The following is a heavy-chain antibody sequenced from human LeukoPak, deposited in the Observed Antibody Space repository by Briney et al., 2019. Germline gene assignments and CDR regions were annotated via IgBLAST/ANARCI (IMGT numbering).Heavy chain of an antibody. Sequence: ASVKVSCKASGCTFTGYYMHWVRQAPGQGLEWMGWINPNSGGTNYAQKFQGRVTMTRDTSISTAYMELSRLRSDDTAVYYCARTNLDCKNGVCYDYWGQGTLVTVSS. CDR3: ARTNLDCKNGVCYDY. CDR1: GCTFTGYY. CDR2: INPNSGGT. V-gene: IGHV1-2*02. J-gene: IGHJ4*02. D-gene: IGHD2-8*01.